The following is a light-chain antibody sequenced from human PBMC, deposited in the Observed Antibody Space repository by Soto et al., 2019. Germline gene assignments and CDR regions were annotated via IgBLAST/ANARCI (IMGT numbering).Light chain of an antibody. CDR2: EAS. J-gene: IGKJ4*01. CDR1: QSLNNW. V-gene: IGKV1-5*03. Sequence: DIQVTQSPSTLSASVGDRVIITCRASQSLNNWLAWYQQKPGKAPELLIYEASNVQTGVPSRFTGSGSGTEFTLAISSLKPDEYSTYYCLQYINYPLTFGGGTVVEPK. CDR3: LQYINYPLT.